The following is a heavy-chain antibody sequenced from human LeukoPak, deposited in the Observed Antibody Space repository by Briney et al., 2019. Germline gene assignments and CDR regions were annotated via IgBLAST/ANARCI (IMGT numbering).Heavy chain of an antibody. CDR2: IYYSGST. D-gene: IGHD3-22*01. J-gene: IGHJ6*02. V-gene: IGHV4-31*03. CDR3: ARDVVINYYYGMDV. Sequence: PSQTLSLTCTVSGGSISSGGYYWSWIRQHPGKGLEWIGYIYYSGSTYYNPSLKSRVTISVDTSKNQFSLKLSSVTAADTAVYYCARDVVINYYYGMDVWGQGTTVTVPS. CDR1: GGSISSGGYY.